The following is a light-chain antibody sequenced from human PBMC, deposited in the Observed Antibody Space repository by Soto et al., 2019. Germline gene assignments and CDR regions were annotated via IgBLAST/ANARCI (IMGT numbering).Light chain of an antibody. CDR1: ESLVDSTGKTY. CDR2: EIF. CDR3: IQDTQYPIT. V-gene: IGKV2-24*01. Sequence: DIVMIQPPLSSLVTLGQPASISCRSRESLVDSTGKTYLSWLQQRPGQPQRLLIYEIFKRFSGVPDGFSGSGARTDFTLKISRVDAENVGVYYCIQDTQYPITFGGLTKVEIK. J-gene: IGKJ4*01.